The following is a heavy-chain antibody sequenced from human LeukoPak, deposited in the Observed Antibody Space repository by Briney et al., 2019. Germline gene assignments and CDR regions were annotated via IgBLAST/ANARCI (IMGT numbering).Heavy chain of an antibody. D-gene: IGHD1-1*01. CDR2: IYYSGST. Sequence: PSETLSLTCTVSGGSLSSSSYYWGWIRQPPGKGLEWIGSIYYSGSTYYNPSLKSRVTISVDTSKNQFSLKLSSVTAADTAVYYCARHQRNWPFDYWGQGTLVTVSS. CDR1: GGSLSSSSYY. CDR3: ARHQRNWPFDY. J-gene: IGHJ4*02. V-gene: IGHV4-39*01.